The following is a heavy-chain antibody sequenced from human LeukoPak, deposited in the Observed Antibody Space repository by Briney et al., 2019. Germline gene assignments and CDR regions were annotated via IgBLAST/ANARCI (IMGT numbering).Heavy chain of an antibody. CDR2: IYNSGST. V-gene: IGHV4-59*01. CDR3: ARGYNYGVHYWFDY. D-gene: IGHD5-18*01. CDR1: DGSINIYY. Sequence: SETLSLTCTVSDGSINIYYWSWIRQAPGKGLEKIGYIYNSGSTNYNPSLRRRVTISMDTSKVQFSLRLTSVTAADTAMYYWARGYNYGVHYWFDYWGQGTLVTVSS. J-gene: IGHJ4*02.